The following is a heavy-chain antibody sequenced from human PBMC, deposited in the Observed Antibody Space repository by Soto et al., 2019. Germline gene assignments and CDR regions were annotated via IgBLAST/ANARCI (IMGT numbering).Heavy chain of an antibody. J-gene: IGHJ4*02. CDR3: ARGVPTYYYGSGSYYNDSPFDY. CDR2: ISSSSSYI. Sequence: GGSLRLSCAASGFTFSSYSMNWVRQAPGKGLEWVSSISSSSSYIYYADSVKGRFTISRDNAKNSLYLQMNSLRAEDTAVYYCARGVPTYYYGSGSYYNDSPFDYWGQGTLVTVSS. V-gene: IGHV3-21*01. D-gene: IGHD3-10*01. CDR1: GFTFSSYS.